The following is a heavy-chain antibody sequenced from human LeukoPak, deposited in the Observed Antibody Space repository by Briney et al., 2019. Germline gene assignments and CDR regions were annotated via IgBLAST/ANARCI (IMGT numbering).Heavy chain of an antibody. CDR1: GGSVSSKSAA. V-gene: IGHV6-1*01. J-gene: IGHJ4*02. D-gene: IGHD1-14*01. Sequence: SQTLSLTCAISGGSVSSKSAAWNWIGHSPSRGLEWLGSTYYRSKRHNGYAVSVKSRITINPDTSKNQFSLHLNSVTPEDTAVYYCVRSAGPLDYWGQGTLVTVSS. CDR3: VRSAGPLDY. CDR2: TYYRSKRHN.